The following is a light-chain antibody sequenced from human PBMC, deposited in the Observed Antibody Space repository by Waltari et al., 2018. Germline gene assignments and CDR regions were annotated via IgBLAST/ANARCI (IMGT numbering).Light chain of an antibody. Sequence: ETVLTQSPVTLSLSPGERAPLSCRARQTVTTYLAWYQQKPGQAPRLRIYDTSNRATGIPARFISSGPGTDFTLTISRLEPEDFAVYYCQQRNSWPLTVGGGTKVEIK. V-gene: IGKV3-11*01. CDR2: DTS. J-gene: IGKJ4*01. CDR1: QTVTTY. CDR3: QQRNSWPLT.